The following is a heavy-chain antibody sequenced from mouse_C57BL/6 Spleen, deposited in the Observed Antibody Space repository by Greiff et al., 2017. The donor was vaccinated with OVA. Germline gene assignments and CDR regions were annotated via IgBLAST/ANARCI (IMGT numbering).Heavy chain of an antibody. V-gene: IGHV1-66*01. J-gene: IGHJ2*01. CDR1: GYSFTSYY. D-gene: IGHD1-1*01. CDR3: ARPYYGSRDYFDY. Sequence: QVQLQQSGPELVKPGASVKISCKASGYSFTSYYIHWVKQRPGQGLEWIGWIYPGSGNTKYNEKFKGKATLTADTSSSTAYMQLSSLTSEDSAVYYCARPYYGSRDYFDYWGQGTTLTVSS. CDR2: IYPGSGNT.